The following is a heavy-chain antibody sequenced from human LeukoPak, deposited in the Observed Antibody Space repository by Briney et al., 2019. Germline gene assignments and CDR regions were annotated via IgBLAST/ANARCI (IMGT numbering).Heavy chain of an antibody. CDR2: ISAYNGNT. Sequence: GESLKISCKGSGYSFTSYWLAWVRQAPGQGLEWMGWISAYNGNTNYAQKLQGRVTMTTDTSTSTAYMELRSLRSDDTAVYYCARHGSSSDFDYWGQGTLVTVSS. V-gene: IGHV1-18*04. J-gene: IGHJ4*02. D-gene: IGHD6-6*01. CDR1: GYSFTSYW. CDR3: ARHGSSSDFDY.